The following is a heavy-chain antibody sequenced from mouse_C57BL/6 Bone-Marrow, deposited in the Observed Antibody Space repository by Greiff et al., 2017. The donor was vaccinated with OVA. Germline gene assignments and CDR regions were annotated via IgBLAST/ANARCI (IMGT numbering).Heavy chain of an antibody. J-gene: IGHJ3*01. CDR1: GYTFTEYT. V-gene: IGHV1-62-2*01. CDR2: FYPGSGSI. CDR3: ARHEDRPPYGYGSSYWFAY. D-gene: IGHD1-1*01. Sequence: QVQLKQSGAELVKPGASVKLSCKASGYTFTEYTIHWVKQRSGQGLEWIGWFYPGSGSIKYNEKFKDKATLTADKSSSTVYMELSRLTSEDSAVYFCARHEDRPPYGYGSSYWFAYWGQGTLVTVSA.